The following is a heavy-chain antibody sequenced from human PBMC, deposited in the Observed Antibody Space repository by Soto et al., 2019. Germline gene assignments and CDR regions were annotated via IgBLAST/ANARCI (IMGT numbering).Heavy chain of an antibody. Sequence: SETLSLTCTVSGDSIRSYYWTWIRQPPGRGLEWIGHVYYGGSTNYNPSLQSRVTISLDTSKNQFPLRLTSMTAADAAVYYCAGEGALATFGVVWGQGTRVTVSS. D-gene: IGHD3-3*01. V-gene: IGHV4-59*01. CDR1: GDSIRSYY. CDR3: AGEGALATFGVV. CDR2: VYYGGST. J-gene: IGHJ4*02.